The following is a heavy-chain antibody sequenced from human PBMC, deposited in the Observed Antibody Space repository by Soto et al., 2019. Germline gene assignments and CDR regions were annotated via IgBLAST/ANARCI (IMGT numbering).Heavy chain of an antibody. V-gene: IGHV1-18*01. D-gene: IGHD3-10*01. CDR2: IIANNGNT. Sequence: ASVKVSCKASGYTFTSYGISWVRQAPGQGLEWMGWIIANNGNTNYAQKLQGRVTITADTSTSTAYMELSSLRSEDTAVYYCAREDSGSYLYYGMDVWGQGTTVTVSS. J-gene: IGHJ6*02. CDR3: AREDSGSYLYYGMDV. CDR1: GYTFTSYG.